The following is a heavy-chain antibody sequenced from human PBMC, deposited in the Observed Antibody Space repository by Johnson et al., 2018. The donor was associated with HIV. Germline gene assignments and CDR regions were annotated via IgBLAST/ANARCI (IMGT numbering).Heavy chain of an antibody. Sequence: QVQLVESGGGLVKPGSSLRLSCAASGFVFSNAWMNWVRQAPGKGLEWVAVISYDGTNEYYADSVKGRFTISRDNSKNTLYLQMNSLRAEDTAVYYCARTGSAVSGTPHAFDIWGQGTMVTVSS. CDR1: GFVFSNAW. CDR2: ISYDGTNE. D-gene: IGHD6-19*01. CDR3: ARTGSAVSGTPHAFDI. V-gene: IGHV3-30-3*01. J-gene: IGHJ3*02.